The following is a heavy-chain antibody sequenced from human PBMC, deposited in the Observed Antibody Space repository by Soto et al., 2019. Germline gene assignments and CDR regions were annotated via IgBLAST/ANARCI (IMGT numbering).Heavy chain of an antibody. D-gene: IGHD3-10*01. Sequence: QVQLVESGGGVVQPGKSLRLSCAASRFAFSSYCMHWVRQAPGTGLEWLALIWYNGSIKYYADAVKGRFTISRDNSKNTLFLQMNRLGAEDTAVYYCAKDRVSALLLFGELDGLDVWGQGTTVTVSS. V-gene: IGHV3-33*06. J-gene: IGHJ6*02. CDR2: IWYNGSIK. CDR1: RFAFSSYC. CDR3: AKDRVSALLLFGELDGLDV.